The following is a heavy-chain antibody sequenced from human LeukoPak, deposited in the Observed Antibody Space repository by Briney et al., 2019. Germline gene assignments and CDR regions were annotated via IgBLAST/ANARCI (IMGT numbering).Heavy chain of an antibody. D-gene: IGHD1-26*01. V-gene: IGHV4-30-2*01. CDR3: ASAQWELLQFDY. J-gene: IGHJ4*02. CDR2: IYHSGST. Sequence: SETLSLTCAVSGGSISSGGYSWSWIRQPPGKGLEWIGYIYHSGSTYYNPSLKSRVTISVDRSKNQFSLKLSSVTAADTAVYYCASAQWELLQFDYWGQGTLVTVSS. CDR1: GGSISSGGYS.